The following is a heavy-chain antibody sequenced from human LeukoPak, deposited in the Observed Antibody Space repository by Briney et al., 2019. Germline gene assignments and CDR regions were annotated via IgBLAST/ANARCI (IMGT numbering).Heavy chain of an antibody. Sequence: GASVKVSCKASGGTFSNYEISWVRQAPGQGLEWMGGIIPMFGTAKYAQKFQGRVTITADKSTSTAYMELSSLRSEDTAVYYCASGTTDIVVVPATLRNYYFDYWGQGTLVTVSS. V-gene: IGHV1-69*06. D-gene: IGHD2-2*01. CDR1: GGTFSNYE. CDR2: IIPMFGTA. J-gene: IGHJ4*02. CDR3: ASGTTDIVVVPATLRNYYFDY.